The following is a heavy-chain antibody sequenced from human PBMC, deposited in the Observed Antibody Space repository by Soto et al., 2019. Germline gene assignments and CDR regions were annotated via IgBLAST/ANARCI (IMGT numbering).Heavy chain of an antibody. CDR3: ARRIADYYDSSGYPVDAFDI. CDR1: GYSFTSYW. J-gene: IGHJ3*02. V-gene: IGHV5-51*01. CDR2: IYPGDSDT. Sequence: PGESLKISCKGSGYSFTSYWIGWVRQMPGKGLEWMGIIYPGDSDTRYSPSFQGQVTISADKSISTAYLQLSSLKASDTAMYYCARRIADYYDSSGYPVDAFDIWGQGTMVTVSS. D-gene: IGHD3-22*01.